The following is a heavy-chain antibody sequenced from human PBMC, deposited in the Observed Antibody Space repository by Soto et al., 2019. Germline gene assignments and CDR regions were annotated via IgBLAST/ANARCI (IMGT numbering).Heavy chain of an antibody. Sequence: QVQLQQWGAGLLKPSETLSLTCAVYGGSFSGYYWSWIRQPPGKGLEWIGGINHRGSTNYNPSLKSRVTISVDTSKNQFSLKLSSVTAADTAVYYCARALGYTYGHLPIDYWGQGTLVPVSS. J-gene: IGHJ4*02. CDR1: GGSFSGYY. CDR2: INHRGST. V-gene: IGHV4-34*01. CDR3: ARALGYTYGHLPIDY. D-gene: IGHD5-18*01.